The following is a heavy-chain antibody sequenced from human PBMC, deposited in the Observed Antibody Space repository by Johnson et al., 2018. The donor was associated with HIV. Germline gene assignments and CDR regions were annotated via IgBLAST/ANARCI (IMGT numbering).Heavy chain of an antibody. Sequence: QVQLVESGGGLIEPGGSLRLSCAASGFTFSNYGMDWVRQAPGKGLEWVAVIWFDGSNQFYADSVKGRFTISRDSSKNTLYLQMNSLRAEDTAVYYCAKNGARGDAFDIWGQGTMVTVSS. CDR3: AKNGARGDAFDI. CDR2: IWFDGSNQ. J-gene: IGHJ3*02. D-gene: IGHD2-8*01. CDR1: GFTFSNYG. V-gene: IGHV3-30*02.